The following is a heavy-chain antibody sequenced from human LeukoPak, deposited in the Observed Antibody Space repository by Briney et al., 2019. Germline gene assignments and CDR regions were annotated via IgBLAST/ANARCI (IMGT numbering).Heavy chain of an antibody. V-gene: IGHV4-59*11. J-gene: IGHJ4*02. CDR3: ARDGGGDIAAPLDY. D-gene: IGHD6-6*01. CDR2: IYYSGST. CDR1: GFTFSTHT. Sequence: GSLRLSCAASGFTFSTHTMNWIRQPPGKGLEWIGYIYYSGSTYYNPSLKSRVTISVDTSKNQFSLKLSSVTAADTAVYYCARDGGGDIAAPLDYWGQGTLVTVSS.